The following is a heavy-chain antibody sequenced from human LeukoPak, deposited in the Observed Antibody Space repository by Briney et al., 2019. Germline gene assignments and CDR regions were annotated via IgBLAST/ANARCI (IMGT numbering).Heavy chain of an antibody. CDR2: ISAYNGNT. CDR1: GYTFTSYG. CDR3: ARAIVVVPAATKSVPPHDAFDI. J-gene: IGHJ3*02. V-gene: IGHV1-18*01. Sequence: ASVKVSCKASGYTFTSYGISWVRQAPGQGLERMGWISAYNGNTNYAQRLQGRVTMTTDTSTSTAYMELRSLRSDDTAVYYCARAIVVVPAATKSVPPHDAFDIWGQGTMVTVSS. D-gene: IGHD2-2*01.